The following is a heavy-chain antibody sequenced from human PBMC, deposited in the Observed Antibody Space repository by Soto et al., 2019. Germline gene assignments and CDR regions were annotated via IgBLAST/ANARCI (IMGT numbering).Heavy chain of an antibody. CDR1: GFSLSTSGVG. CDR2: IYWDDDK. V-gene: IGHV2-5*02. D-gene: IGHD3-16*02. Sequence: SGPTLVKPTQTLTLTCTFSGFSLSTSGVGVGWIRQPPGKALEWLALIYWDDDKRYSPSLKSRLTITKDTSKNQVVLTMTNMDPVDTATYYCAHRFFHLVFGGVIVTPGGAGNAFDIWGQGTMVTVSS. J-gene: IGHJ3*02. CDR3: AHRFFHLVFGGVIVTPGGAGNAFDI.